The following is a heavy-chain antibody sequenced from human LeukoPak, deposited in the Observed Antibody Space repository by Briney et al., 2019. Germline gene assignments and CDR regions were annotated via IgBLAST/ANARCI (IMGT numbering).Heavy chain of an antibody. CDR1: GFTFSTYW. Sequence: GGSLRLSCAASGFTFSTYWMSWVRQAPGKGLEWVANIKQDGSEKYYVDSVKGRFTISRDNAKNSLYLRMNSLRAEDTAVYYCARDSGSSSGWYFDYWGQGTLVTVSS. CDR3: ARDSGSSSGWYFDY. CDR2: IKQDGSEK. V-gene: IGHV3-7*01. D-gene: IGHD6-19*01. J-gene: IGHJ4*02.